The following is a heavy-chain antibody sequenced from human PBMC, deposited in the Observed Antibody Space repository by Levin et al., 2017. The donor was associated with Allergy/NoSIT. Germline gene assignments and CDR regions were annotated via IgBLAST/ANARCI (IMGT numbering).Heavy chain of an antibody. Sequence: SVKVSCKSSGGTFSSYGFNWVRQAPGQGLEWMGKIIPIFGTANYAQKFQGRVMISADESTSTVYPELSSLRSEDTAVYYCARGRRTYDFGSGTFVLDYWGRGTLVTVSS. CDR2: IIPIFGTA. CDR1: GGTFSSYG. J-gene: IGHJ4*02. D-gene: IGHD3-10*01. CDR3: ARGRRTYDFGSGTFVLDY. V-gene: IGHV1-69*13.